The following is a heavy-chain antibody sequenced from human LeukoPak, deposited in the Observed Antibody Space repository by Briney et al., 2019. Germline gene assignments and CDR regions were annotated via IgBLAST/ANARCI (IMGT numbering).Heavy chain of an antibody. D-gene: IGHD6-13*01. CDR3: TTERGSSWYEYYFDY. CDR1: GFTFSNAW. V-gene: IGHV3-15*01. CDR2: IKSKTDGGTT. J-gene: IGHJ4*02. Sequence: GGSLRLSCAASGFTFSNAWMSWVRQAPGKGLEWVGRIKSKTDGGTTDYAAPVKGRFTISRDDSKNTLYLQMNSLKTEDTAVYYCTTERGSSWYEYYFDYWGQGTLVTVSS.